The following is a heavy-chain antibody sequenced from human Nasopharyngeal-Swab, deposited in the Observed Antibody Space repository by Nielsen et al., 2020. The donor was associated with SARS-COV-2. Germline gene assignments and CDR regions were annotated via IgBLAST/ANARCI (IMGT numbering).Heavy chain of an antibody. Sequence: VRQAPGKGLVWISQISPDGSTTVYVDSVKGRFTISRDNSKNTLYLQMNSLRAEDTAVYYCAKDKPHDYGDYVDAFDIWGQGTMVTVSS. CDR2: ISPDGSTT. CDR3: AKDKPHDYGDYVDAFDI. J-gene: IGHJ3*02. D-gene: IGHD4-17*01. V-gene: IGHV3-23*01.